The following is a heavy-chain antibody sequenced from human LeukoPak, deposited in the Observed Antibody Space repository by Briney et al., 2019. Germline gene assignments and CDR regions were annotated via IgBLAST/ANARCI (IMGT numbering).Heavy chain of an antibody. CDR2: INHSGST. D-gene: IGHD6-13*01. V-gene: IGHV4-34*01. CDR3: ARDRVSHGMDV. CDR1: GGSFSGYY. Sequence: SETLSLTCAVYGGSFSGYYWSWIRQPPGKGLEWIGEINHSGSTNYNPSLKSRVTISVDTSKNQFSLKLSSVTAADTAVYYCARDRVSHGMDVWGQGTTVTVSS. J-gene: IGHJ6*02.